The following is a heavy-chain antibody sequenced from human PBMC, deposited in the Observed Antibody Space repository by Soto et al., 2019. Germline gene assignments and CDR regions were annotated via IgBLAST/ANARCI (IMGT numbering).Heavy chain of an antibody. Sequence: ASVKVSCKASGYTFTGYYMHWVRQAPGQGLEWMGWINPNSGGTNYAQKFQGRVTMTRDTSISTAYMELSRLRSDDTAVYYCARDKERILRFPSYYYYYGMDVWGQGTTVTVSS. V-gene: IGHV1-2*02. CDR2: INPNSGGT. D-gene: IGHD2-15*01. CDR1: GYTFTGYY. CDR3: ARDKERILRFPSYYYYYGMDV. J-gene: IGHJ6*02.